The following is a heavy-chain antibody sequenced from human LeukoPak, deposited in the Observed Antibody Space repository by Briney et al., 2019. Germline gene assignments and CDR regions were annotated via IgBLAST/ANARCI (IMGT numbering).Heavy chain of an antibody. CDR1: GYTFTSYG. D-gene: IGHD3-22*01. CDR3: ARIRRGGYYDPRGYFDY. J-gene: IGHJ4*02. Sequence: ASVKVSCKASGYTFTSYGISWVRQAPGQGLEGMGWISAYNGNTNYAQKLQGRVTMTTDTSTSTAYMELRSLRSDDTAVYYCARIRRGGYYDPRGYFDYWGQGTLVTVSS. V-gene: IGHV1-18*01. CDR2: ISAYNGNT.